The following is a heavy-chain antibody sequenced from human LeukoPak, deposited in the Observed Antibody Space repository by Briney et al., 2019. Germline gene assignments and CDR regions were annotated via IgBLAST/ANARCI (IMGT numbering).Heavy chain of an antibody. CDR2: INHSGST. J-gene: IGHJ5*02. CDR3: ARGSRGGYSYGLNWFDP. Sequence: TSGTLSVTCAVYGGSFSGYYWSWIRQPPGKRLEWIGEINHSGSTNYNPSLKSRVTISVDTSKNQFSLKLSSVTAADTAVYYCARGSRGGYSYGLNWFDPWGQGTLVTVSS. D-gene: IGHD5-18*01. V-gene: IGHV4-34*01. CDR1: GGSFSGYY.